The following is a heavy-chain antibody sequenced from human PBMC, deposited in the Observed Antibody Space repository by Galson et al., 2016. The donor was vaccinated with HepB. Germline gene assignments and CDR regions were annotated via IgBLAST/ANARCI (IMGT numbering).Heavy chain of an antibody. V-gene: IGHV3-33*01. D-gene: IGHD1-26*01. J-gene: IGHJ4*02. CDR1: GFTFSSYG. CDR2: IWYDGSNK. Sequence: SLRLSCAASGFTFSSYGMHWVRQAPGKGLEWVAVIWYDGSNKYYADSVKGRFTISSDNSKNTLYLQMNSLRAEDTAVFYCARDRTGGSYHVFDYWGQGTLVTVSS. CDR3: ARDRTGGSYHVFDY.